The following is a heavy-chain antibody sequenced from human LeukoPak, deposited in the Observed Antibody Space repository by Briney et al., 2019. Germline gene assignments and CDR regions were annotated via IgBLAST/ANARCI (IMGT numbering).Heavy chain of an antibody. D-gene: IGHD5-18*01. V-gene: IGHV4-39*02. J-gene: IGHJ5*02. CDR3: ARRGCSYGYCFDP. Sequence: PSETLSLTCTVSGGSISSSGYSWDWIRQPPGKGLEWIGSISFSGSTYYNPSLKSRVTISVDTPKNHFSLKLNSVTAADTAVYYCARRGCSYGYCFDPWGQGTLVTVSS. CDR1: GGSISSSGYS. CDR2: ISFSGST.